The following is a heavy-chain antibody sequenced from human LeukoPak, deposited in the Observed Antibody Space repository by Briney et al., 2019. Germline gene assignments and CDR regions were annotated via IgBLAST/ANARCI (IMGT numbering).Heavy chain of an antibody. V-gene: IGHV3-23*01. CDR1: GFTFSSYS. Sequence: PGGSLRLSCAASGFTFSSYSMNWVRQAPGKGLEWVSAIRGSGGSTYYADSVKGRFTISRDNSKNTLYLQMNSLRAEDTAVYYCAKDPLLWFGELFPIDAFDIWGQGTMVSVSS. J-gene: IGHJ3*02. CDR3: AKDPLLWFGELFPIDAFDI. CDR2: IRGSGGST. D-gene: IGHD3-10*01.